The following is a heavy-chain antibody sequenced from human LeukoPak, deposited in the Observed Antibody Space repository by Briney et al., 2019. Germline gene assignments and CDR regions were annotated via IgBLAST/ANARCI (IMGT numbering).Heavy chain of an antibody. Sequence: GGSLRLSCAASGFTFSSYAMSWVRQAPGKGLEWVSAISGSGGSTYYADSVKGRFTISRDNSKNALYLQMNSLRAEDTAVYYCAKRHGGWYEYYFDYWGQGTLVTVSS. CDR1: GFTFSSYA. J-gene: IGHJ4*02. CDR2: ISGSGGST. V-gene: IGHV3-23*01. D-gene: IGHD6-19*01. CDR3: AKRHGGWYEYYFDY.